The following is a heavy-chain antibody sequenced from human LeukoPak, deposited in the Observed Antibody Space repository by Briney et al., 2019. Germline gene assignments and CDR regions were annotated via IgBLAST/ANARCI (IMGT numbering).Heavy chain of an antibody. Sequence: SETLSLTCTVSGGSISSSSYYWGWIRQPPGKGLEWIGRIYYSGSTYYNPSLKSRVTISVDTSKNQFSLKLSSVTAADTAVYYCARDRITMVRGVTRYGMDVWGQGTTVTVSS. CDR1: GGSISSSSYY. CDR3: ARDRITMVRGVTRYGMDV. CDR2: IYYSGST. J-gene: IGHJ6*02. D-gene: IGHD3-10*01. V-gene: IGHV4-39*07.